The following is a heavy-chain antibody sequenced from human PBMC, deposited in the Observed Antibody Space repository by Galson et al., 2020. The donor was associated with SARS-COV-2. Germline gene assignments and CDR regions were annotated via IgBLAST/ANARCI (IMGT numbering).Heavy chain of an antibody. V-gene: IGHV3-30*04. CDR2: ISYDGSNK. J-gene: IGHJ4*02. CDR3: ARDGGGILGY. D-gene: IGHD3-16*01. CDR1: GFTFSSYA. Sequence: GGSLRLSCAASGFTFSSYAMHWVRQAPGKGLEWVAVISYDGSNKYYADSVKGRFTISRDNSKNTLYLQMNSLRAEDTAVYYCARDGGGILGYWGQGTLVTVSS.